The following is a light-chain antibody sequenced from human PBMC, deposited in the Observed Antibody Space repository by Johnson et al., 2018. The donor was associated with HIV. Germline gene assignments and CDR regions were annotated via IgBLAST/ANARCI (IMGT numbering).Light chain of an antibody. V-gene: IGLV1-51*01. Sequence: QSVLTQPPSVSAAPGQKVTISCSGSSSNIGNNYVSWYQQLPGTAPKLLIYDNNKRPSGIPDRFSGSKAGSSATLGIAGLQPGDEADYYCGTWDSSLGIFVFGTGTKVTVL. J-gene: IGLJ1*01. CDR2: DNN. CDR1: SSNIGNNY. CDR3: GTWDSSLGIFV.